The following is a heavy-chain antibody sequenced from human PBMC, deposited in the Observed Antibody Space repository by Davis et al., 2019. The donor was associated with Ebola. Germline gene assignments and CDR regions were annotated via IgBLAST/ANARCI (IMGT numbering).Heavy chain of an antibody. D-gene: IGHD2-2*01. CDR2: INSDGSST. CDR3: ARVRGCSSTSCYYYYYMDV. CDR1: GFTFSSYW. J-gene: IGHJ6*03. V-gene: IGHV3-74*01. Sequence: GESLKISCAASGFTFSSYWMHWVRQAPGKGLVWVSRINSDGSSTSYADSVKGRFTISRDNAKNTLYLQMNSLRAEDTAVYYCARVRGCSSTSCYYYYYMDVWGKGTTVTVSS.